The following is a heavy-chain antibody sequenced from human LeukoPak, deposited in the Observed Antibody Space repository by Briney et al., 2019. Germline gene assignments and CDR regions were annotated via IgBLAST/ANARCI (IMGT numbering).Heavy chain of an antibody. Sequence: GESLKISCAASGFTFSSYEMNWVRQAPGKGLEWVSYISSSGSTIYYADSVKGRFTISRDNAKNSLYLQMNSLRAEDTAVYYCARDQGLRFLEWLSFDYWGQGTLVTVSS. CDR2: ISSSGSTI. D-gene: IGHD3-3*01. J-gene: IGHJ4*02. V-gene: IGHV3-48*03. CDR1: GFTFSSYE. CDR3: ARDQGLRFLEWLSFDY.